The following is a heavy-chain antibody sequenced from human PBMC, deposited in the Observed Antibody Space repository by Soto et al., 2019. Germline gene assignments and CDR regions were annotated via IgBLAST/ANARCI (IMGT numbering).Heavy chain of an antibody. Sequence: EVQLLESGGGLVQPGGSLRLSCAASGFTFSSYAMSWVRQAPGKGLEWVSAISGSGGSTYYADSVKGRFTISRDNSKNTLYLQMNSLRAEDTAVYYCGGDSGYDHLLYYYGMDVWGQGTTVTVSS. J-gene: IGHJ6*02. D-gene: IGHD5-12*01. CDR1: GFTFSSYA. CDR2: ISGSGGST. CDR3: GGDSGYDHLLYYYGMDV. V-gene: IGHV3-23*01.